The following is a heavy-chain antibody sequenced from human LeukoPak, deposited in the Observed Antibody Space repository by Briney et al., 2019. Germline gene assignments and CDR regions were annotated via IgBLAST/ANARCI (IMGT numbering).Heavy chain of an antibody. CDR1: GGSISSYY. CDR2: IYYSGNA. D-gene: IGHD3-10*01. Sequence: PSETLSLTCTVSGGSISSYYWSWIRQSPGKGLEWIGNIYYSGNAYHNPSLKSRVTISVDTSKNQSSLRLSSVTAADTAVYYCASVRRGFGEFSKYYSYYYMDVWGKGTTVTISS. J-gene: IGHJ6*03. CDR3: ASVRRGFGEFSKYYSYYYMDV. V-gene: IGHV4-59*04.